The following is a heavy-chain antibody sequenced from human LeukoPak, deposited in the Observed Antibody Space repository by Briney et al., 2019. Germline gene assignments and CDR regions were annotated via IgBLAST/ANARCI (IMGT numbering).Heavy chain of an antibody. CDR1: RYTFTTYY. CDR2: INPNNGGT. J-gene: IGHJ3*02. D-gene: IGHD2-21*01. Sequence: ASVTVSCKASRYTFTTYYIHWVRQAPGQGLEWVGWINPNNGGTNFANKFKGRVTMTRDTSISTAYMEMRWLRSDDTAVYYCTSGDTFDAFDIWGQGTMVTVSS. CDR3: TSGDTFDAFDI. V-gene: IGHV1-2*07.